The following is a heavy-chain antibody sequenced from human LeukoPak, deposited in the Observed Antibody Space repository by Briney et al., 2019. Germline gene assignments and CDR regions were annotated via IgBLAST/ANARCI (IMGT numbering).Heavy chain of an antibody. D-gene: IGHD2-15*01. CDR2: IYYSGST. CDR3: ARTTEGYCRGRSCYSYYYYMDV. CDR1: GGSISSYY. Sequence: TPSETLSLTCTVSGGSISSYYWSWIRQPPGKGLEWIGYIYYSGSTNYNPSLKSRVTISVDTSRNQFSLKLSSVTAADTAVYYCARTTEGYCRGRSCYSYYYYMDVWGKGTTVTVSS. J-gene: IGHJ6*03. V-gene: IGHV4-59*01.